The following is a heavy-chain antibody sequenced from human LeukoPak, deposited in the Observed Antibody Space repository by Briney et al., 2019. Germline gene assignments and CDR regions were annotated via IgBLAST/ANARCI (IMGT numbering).Heavy chain of an antibody. CDR3: ARGLRYYYYYMDV. V-gene: IGHV4-4*09. CDR1: GGSMTNYY. Sequence: SETLSLTCTVSGGSMTNYYWNWIRQPPGRGLEWIGYISASGTTNYNPSLMSQVTISVDTSKNQFSLKLSSVTAADTAVYYCARGLRYYYYYMDVWGKGTTVTVSS. CDR2: ISASGTT. J-gene: IGHJ6*03.